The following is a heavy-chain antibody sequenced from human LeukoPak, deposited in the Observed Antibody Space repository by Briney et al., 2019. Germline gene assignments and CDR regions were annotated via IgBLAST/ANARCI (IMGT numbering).Heavy chain of an antibody. CDR1: GFTFSSYS. J-gene: IGHJ3*01. D-gene: IGHD2-2*01. Sequence: PGGSLRLSCAASGFTFSSYSRNWVRQAPGKGLEWVSSISSSSSYIYYADSVKGRFTISRDNAKNSPYLQMNSLRAEDTAVYYCARGCSSTSCKPLWGQGTMVTVSS. V-gene: IGHV3-21*01. CDR2: ISSSSSYI. CDR3: ARGCSSTSCKPL.